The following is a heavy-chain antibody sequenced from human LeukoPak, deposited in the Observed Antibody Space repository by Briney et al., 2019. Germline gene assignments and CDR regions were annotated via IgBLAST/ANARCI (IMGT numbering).Heavy chain of an antibody. CDR1: GGSFSGYY. CDR2: INHSGST. CDR3: ARGGTYYDILTGYYYRSPLDY. Sequence: SETLSLTCAVYGGSFSGYYWSWIRQPPGKGLEWIGEINHSGSTNYNPSLKNRVTISVDTSKNQFSLNLSSVTAADTAVYYCARGGTYYDILTGYYYRSPLDYWGQGTLVTVSS. J-gene: IGHJ4*02. D-gene: IGHD3-9*01. V-gene: IGHV4-34*01.